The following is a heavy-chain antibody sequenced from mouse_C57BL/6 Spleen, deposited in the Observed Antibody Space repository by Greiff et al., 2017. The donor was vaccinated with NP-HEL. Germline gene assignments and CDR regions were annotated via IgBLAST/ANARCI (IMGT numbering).Heavy chain of an antibody. Sequence: QSCKASGYTFTSYWMHWVKQRPGRGLEWIGRIDPNSGGTKYNEKFKSKATLTVDKPSSTAYMQLSSLTSEDSAVYYCARCQIYYDYEFAYWGQGTLVTVSA. V-gene: IGHV1-72*01. CDR1: GYTFTSYW. CDR2: IDPNSGGT. CDR3: ARCQIYYDYEFAY. J-gene: IGHJ3*01. D-gene: IGHD2-4*01.